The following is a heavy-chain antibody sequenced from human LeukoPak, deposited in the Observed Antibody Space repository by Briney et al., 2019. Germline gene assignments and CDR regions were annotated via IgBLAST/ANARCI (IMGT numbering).Heavy chain of an antibody. CDR1: GFTFSDYF. CDR2: SRNKARSYTT. Sequence: GGSLRLSCAVSGFTFSDYFLDWVRQAPGKGLEWVGRSRNKARSYTTEYAASVKGRFTISRDDSKNSLYLQMNSLNIDDTAVYYCVRVGFVAGSDYLDSWGQGTLVTVST. J-gene: IGHJ4*02. V-gene: IGHV3-72*01. D-gene: IGHD6-19*01. CDR3: VRVGFVAGSDYLDS.